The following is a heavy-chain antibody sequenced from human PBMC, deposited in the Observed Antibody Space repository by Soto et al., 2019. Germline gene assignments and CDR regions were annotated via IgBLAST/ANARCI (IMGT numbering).Heavy chain of an antibody. Sequence: GASVKVSCKASGYTFTGYYMHWVRQAPGQGLEWMGWINPNSGGTNYAQKFQGRVTMTRVTSISTAYMELSSLRSEDTAVYYCATAAGYSSGWFDYWGQGTLVTVSS. CDR2: INPNSGGT. CDR1: GYTFTGYY. D-gene: IGHD6-19*01. CDR3: ATAAGYSSGWFDY. J-gene: IGHJ4*02. V-gene: IGHV1-2*02.